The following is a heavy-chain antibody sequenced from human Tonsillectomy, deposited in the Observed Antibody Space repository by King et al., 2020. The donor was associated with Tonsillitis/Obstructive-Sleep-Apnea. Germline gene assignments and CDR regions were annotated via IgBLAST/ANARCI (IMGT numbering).Heavy chain of an antibody. D-gene: IGHD2-8*01. CDR1: GFTFDDYA. V-gene: IGHV3-9*01. CDR2: ISWNSGSI. Sequence: VQLVESGGGLVQPGRSLRLSCAASGFTFDDYAMHWVRQAPGKGLEWVSGISWNSGSIGYADSVKGRFTISRDNAKNSLYLQMNTLRAEDTALYYCANAGVYYYYYMDVWGKGTTVTVSS. J-gene: IGHJ6*03. CDR3: ANAGVYYYYYMDV.